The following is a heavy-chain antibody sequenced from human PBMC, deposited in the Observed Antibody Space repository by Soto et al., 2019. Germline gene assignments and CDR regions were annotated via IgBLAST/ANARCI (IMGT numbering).Heavy chain of an antibody. V-gene: IGHV6-1*01. D-gene: IGHD6-19*01. Sequence: PSQTLSLTCAISGDSVSSNSAAWNWIRQSPSRGLEWLGRTYYRSKWYNDYAVSVKSRITINPDTSRNQFSLRLNSVTPEDTAVYYCAGSSGYTSGPLGYWGQGTPVTVSS. J-gene: IGHJ4*02. CDR2: TYYRSKWYN. CDR1: GDSVSSNSAA. CDR3: AGSSGYTSGPLGY.